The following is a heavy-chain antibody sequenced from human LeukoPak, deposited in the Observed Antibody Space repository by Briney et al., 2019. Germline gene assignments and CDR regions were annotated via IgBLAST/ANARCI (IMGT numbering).Heavy chain of an antibody. Sequence: SETLSLACAVHGGSFSGYLWSWIRQSPGKGLEWIGQNTDSGSTNYNPSLKSRVTISVDTSKNLFSLNLTSVTAADTAVYYCTRSGLTGMRKYPRTPSYYSGMDVWGQGTAVAVSS. CDR3: TRSGLTGMRKYPRTPSYYSGMDV. D-gene: IGHD2-2*02. V-gene: IGHV4-34*01. J-gene: IGHJ6*02. CDR1: GGSFSGYL. CDR2: NTDSGST.